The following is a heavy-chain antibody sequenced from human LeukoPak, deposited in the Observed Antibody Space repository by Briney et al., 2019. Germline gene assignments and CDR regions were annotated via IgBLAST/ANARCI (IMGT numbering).Heavy chain of an antibody. CDR3: ARDLGVDIVVVVAATPYVVDY. J-gene: IGHJ4*02. V-gene: IGHV1-18*01. CDR2: ISAYNGNT. Sequence: GASVKLSCKASGYTFTSYGISWVRQAPGQGLEWMGWISAYNGNTNYAQKLQGRVTMTTDTSTSTAYMELRSLRSYVTAVYYCARDLGVDIVVVVAATPYVVDYWGQGTLVTVSS. D-gene: IGHD2-15*01. CDR1: GYTFTSYG.